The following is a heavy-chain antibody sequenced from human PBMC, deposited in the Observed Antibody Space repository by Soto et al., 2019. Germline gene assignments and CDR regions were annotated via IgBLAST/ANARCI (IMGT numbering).Heavy chain of an antibody. CDR1: GFTFSTYG. D-gene: IGHD3-10*01. Sequence: DVQLLESGGGLVQWGGSLRLSCVTSGFTFSTYGMPWVRQAPGKGLEWVSYGGSGGSRYYAESVKGRFTISRDNSKNTLSLEMNSLRAEDTATYYCVKFRGRAYPYYYMDVWGKGTTVTVS. V-gene: IGHV3-23*01. CDR3: VKFRGRAYPYYYMDV. J-gene: IGHJ6*03. CDR2: GGSGGSR.